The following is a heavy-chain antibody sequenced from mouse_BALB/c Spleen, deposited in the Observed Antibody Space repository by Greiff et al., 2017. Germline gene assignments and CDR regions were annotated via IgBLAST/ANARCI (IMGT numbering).Heavy chain of an antibody. J-gene: IGHJ4*01. CDR1: GFTFSSYA. V-gene: IGHV5-9-1*01. CDR3: ARRSNYGAMDY. D-gene: IGHD2-5*01. CDR2: ISSGGSYT. Sequence: EVMLVESGGGLVKPGGSLKLSCAASGFTFSSYAMSWVRQTPEKRLEWVATISSGGSYTYYPDSVKGRFTISRDNAKNTLYLQMSSLRSEDTAMYYCARRSNYGAMDYWGQGTSGTVSS.